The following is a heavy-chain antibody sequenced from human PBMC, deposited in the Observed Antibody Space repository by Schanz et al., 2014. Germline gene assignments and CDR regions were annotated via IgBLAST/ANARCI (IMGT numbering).Heavy chain of an antibody. V-gene: IGHV3-23*01. J-gene: IGHJ3*02. Sequence: EVHLLESGGGLVPPGGSLRLSCAASGFNFSDYAMCWVRQAPGKGLEWVSAISGGGGTTYYTDSVKGRFTISRDNSKNTLYLQMNSLRAEDTAVYYCAKGRFGELSAFHIWGQGAMVTVSS. D-gene: IGHD3-10*01. CDR3: AKGRFGELSAFHI. CDR1: GFNFSDYA. CDR2: ISGGGGTT.